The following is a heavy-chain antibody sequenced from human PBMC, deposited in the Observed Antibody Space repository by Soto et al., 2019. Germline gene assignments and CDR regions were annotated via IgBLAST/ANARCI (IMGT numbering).Heavy chain of an antibody. CDR2: ISAYNGNT. D-gene: IGHD5-12*01. CDR3: ASGGGYSGYEINYYYGMDV. J-gene: IGHJ6*02. V-gene: IGHV1-18*01. CDR1: GYTFTSYG. Sequence: ASVKVSCKASGYTFTSYGVSWVRQAPGQGLEWMGWISAYNGNTNYAQKLQGRVTMTTDTSTSTAYMELRSLRSDDTAVYYCASGGGYSGYEINYYYGMDVWGQGTTVTVSS.